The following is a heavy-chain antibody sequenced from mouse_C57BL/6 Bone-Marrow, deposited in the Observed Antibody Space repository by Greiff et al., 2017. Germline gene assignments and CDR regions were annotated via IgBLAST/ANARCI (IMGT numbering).Heavy chain of an antibody. Sequence: QVQLQQPGAELVKPGASVKLSCKASGYTFTSYWMQWVKQRPGQGLEWIGEIDPSDSYTNYNQKFKGKATLTVDKSSSTAYMQLSSLTSEDSAVYYCARYWFAYWGQGTLVTVSA. J-gene: IGHJ3*01. CDR2: IDPSDSYT. CDR3: ARYWFAY. V-gene: IGHV1-50*01. CDR1: GYTFTSYW.